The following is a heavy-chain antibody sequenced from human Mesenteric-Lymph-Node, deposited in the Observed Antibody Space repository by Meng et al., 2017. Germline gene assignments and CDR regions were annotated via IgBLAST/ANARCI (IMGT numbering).Heavy chain of an antibody. CDR1: GFTFSSNY. CDR3: AKRSGYSYGSKYYYGMDV. J-gene: IGHJ6*02. CDR2: ISGSGGST. D-gene: IGHD5-18*01. V-gene: IGHV3-23*01. Sequence: GESLKISCAASGFTFSSNYMSWVRRAPGKGLEWVSAISGSGGSTYYADSVKGRFTISRDNSKNTLYLQMNSLRAEDTAVYYCAKRSGYSYGSKYYYGMDVWGQGTTVTVSS.